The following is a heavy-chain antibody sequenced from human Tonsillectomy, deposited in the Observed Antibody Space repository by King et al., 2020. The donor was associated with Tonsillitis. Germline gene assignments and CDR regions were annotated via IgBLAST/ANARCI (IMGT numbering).Heavy chain of an antibody. V-gene: IGHV3-33*08. D-gene: IGHD3-9*01. Sequence: VQLVESGGGVVQPGRSLRLSCAASGFSFSTYAMHWVRQAPGKGLEWVAVIWYDGSLKYYADSVKGRFTISRDNSKNTLYLQINRLRAEDTAVYYCARAYDILTGYNSNWFDPWGQGTLVTVSS. CDR3: ARAYDILTGYNSNWFDP. CDR2: IWYDGSLK. J-gene: IGHJ5*02. CDR1: GFSFSTYA.